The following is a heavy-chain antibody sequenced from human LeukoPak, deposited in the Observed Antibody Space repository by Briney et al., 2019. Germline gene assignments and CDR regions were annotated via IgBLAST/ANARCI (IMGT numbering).Heavy chain of an antibody. D-gene: IGHD4-17*01. CDR3: ARDPSGDYVRWVGNWFAR. V-gene: IGHV4-34*01. Sequence: PSGTLSLTCAVYGGSFSGYYWSWVRQPPGKGLEGSGEINHSVSTNYNPSLKSRGTISVDTCKNQFSLKLSSVTAADTAMYYCARDPSGDYVRWVGNWFARWGQGTLVTVSS. J-gene: IGHJ5*02. CDR1: GGSFSGYY. CDR2: INHSVST.